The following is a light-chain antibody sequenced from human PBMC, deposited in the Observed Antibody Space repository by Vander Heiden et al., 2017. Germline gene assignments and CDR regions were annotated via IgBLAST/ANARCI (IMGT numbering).Light chain of an antibody. J-gene: IGKJ5*01. Sequence: IQLTQSPSSLSASVGDRVTITCRASQSITYFLNWYQQKPGKAPKLFIYSASSLQTGVPSRFSGSGSGTDFTLTINSLQPEDFATYHCQQSYSTPITFGQGTRLEIK. V-gene: IGKV1-39*01. CDR1: QSITYF. CDR2: SAS. CDR3: QQSYSTPIT.